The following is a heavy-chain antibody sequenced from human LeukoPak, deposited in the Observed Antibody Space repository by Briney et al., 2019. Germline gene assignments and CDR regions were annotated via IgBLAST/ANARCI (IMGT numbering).Heavy chain of an antibody. D-gene: IGHD2-15*01. CDR2: IIPILGIA. CDR1: GGTFSSYT. V-gene: IGHV1-69*04. Sequence: AASVKVSCKASGGTFSSYTISWVRQAPGQGLEWMGRIIPILGIANYARKFQGRVTITADKSTSTAYMELSSLRSEDTAVYYCARDSIVVVVAATGSYYGMDVWGQGTTVTVSS. CDR3: ARDSIVVVVAATGSYYGMDV. J-gene: IGHJ6*02.